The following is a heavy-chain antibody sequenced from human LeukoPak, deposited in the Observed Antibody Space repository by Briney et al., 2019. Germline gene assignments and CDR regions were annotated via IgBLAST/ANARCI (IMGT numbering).Heavy chain of an antibody. CDR3: ARDDYNTLGYNFHH. V-gene: IGHV3-9*01. Sequence: GGSLRLSCVASGFTFADHAMHWVRRAPGQGLEWVTGINWNNDGIVYAASVKGRFTVSRDNAKNTLYLQMNGLRPEDTAFYYCARDDYNTLGYNFHHWGQGTLVTVSS. D-gene: IGHD1-1*01. CDR2: INWNNDGI. J-gene: IGHJ1*01. CDR1: GFTFADHA.